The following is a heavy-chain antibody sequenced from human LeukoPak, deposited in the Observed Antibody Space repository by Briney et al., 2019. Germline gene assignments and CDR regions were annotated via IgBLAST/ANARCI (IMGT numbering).Heavy chain of an antibody. J-gene: IGHJ4*02. Sequence: GGSLRLSCAASGFTFSSYGMHWVRQAPGKGLEWVTFISYDGSNKYYADSVKGRFTISRDNSKNTLYLQMNSLRAEDTAVYYCAKRYSSGWYYFDYWGQGTLVTVSS. CDR2: ISYDGSNK. CDR3: AKRYSSGWYYFDY. D-gene: IGHD6-19*01. CDR1: GFTFSSYG. V-gene: IGHV3-30*18.